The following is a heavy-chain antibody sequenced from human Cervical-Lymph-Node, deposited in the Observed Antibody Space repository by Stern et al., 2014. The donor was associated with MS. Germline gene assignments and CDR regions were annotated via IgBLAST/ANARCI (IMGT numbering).Heavy chain of an antibody. D-gene: IGHD3-3*01. CDR3: ASERYTYYDDQRPPGGFDP. CDR2: VVGFKGDV. J-gene: IGHJ5*02. Sequence: QMQLVQSGPEVKKPGTSVKVSCKASGITFSHSAMQWLRQARGQRPEWIGGVVGFKGDVNYAPRFQERVTMTRDMSTSTVYMELRSLRSEDTAIYYCASERYTYYDDQRPPGGFDPWGQGTLVTVSS. V-gene: IGHV1-58*02. CDR1: GITFSHSA.